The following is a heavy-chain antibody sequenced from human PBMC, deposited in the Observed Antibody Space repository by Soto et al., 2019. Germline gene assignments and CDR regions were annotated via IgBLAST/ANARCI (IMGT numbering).Heavy chain of an antibody. V-gene: IGHV1-8*01. CDR1: GYTFTSYD. CDR2: MNPNSGNT. D-gene: IGHD6-13*01. CDR3: ARSGSIAAAFGFTYGMDV. J-gene: IGHJ6*02. Sequence: GASVKVSCKASGYTFTSYDINWVRQATGQGLEWMGWMNPNSGNTGYAQKFQGRVTMTRNTSISTAYMELSSLRSEDTAVYYCARSGSIAAAFGFTYGMDVWGQGTTVTVSS.